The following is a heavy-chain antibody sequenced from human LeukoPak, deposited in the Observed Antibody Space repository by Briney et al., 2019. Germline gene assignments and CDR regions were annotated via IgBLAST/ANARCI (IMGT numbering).Heavy chain of an antibody. CDR1: GFTFSSCS. D-gene: IGHD3-3*01. V-gene: IGHV3-21*04. CDR2: ISSSSSYI. Sequence: SGGSLRLSCAASGFTFSSCSMNWVRQAPGKGLEWVSSISSSSSYIYYADSVKGRFTISRDNSKNTLYLQINSLRAEDTAVYYCARGGDFWSGYSRGYYMDVWGKGTTVTVSS. CDR3: ARGGDFWSGYSRGYYMDV. J-gene: IGHJ6*03.